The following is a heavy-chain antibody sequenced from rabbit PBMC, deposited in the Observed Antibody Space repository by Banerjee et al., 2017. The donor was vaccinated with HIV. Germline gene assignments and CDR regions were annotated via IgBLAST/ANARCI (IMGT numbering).Heavy chain of an antibody. CDR1: GFSFSSAYY. CDR3: ARAGSSYATGAFDP. J-gene: IGHJ2*01. Sequence: QSLEESGGGLVKPEGSLTLICTASGFSFSSAYYMCWVRQAPGKGLEWIACIYISSGSTYYANWAKGRFTISKTSSTTVTLQMTSLTAADAATYFCARAGSSYATGAFDPWGPGTLVTVS. CDR2: IYISSGST. V-gene: IGHV1S40*01. D-gene: IGHD8-1*01.